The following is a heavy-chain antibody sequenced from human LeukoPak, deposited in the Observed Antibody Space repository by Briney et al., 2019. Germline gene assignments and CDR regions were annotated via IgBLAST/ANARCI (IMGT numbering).Heavy chain of an antibody. J-gene: IGHJ5*02. CDR1: GGTFSSYA. CDR2: IIPIFGTA. CDR3: ARDEPWFGQATWFDP. V-gene: IGHV1-69*13. Sequence: SVKVSCKASGGTFSSYAISWVRQAPGQGLEWMGGIIPIFGTANYAQKFQGRVTITADESTSTAYMELSSLRSEDTAVYYCARDEPWFGQATWFDPWGQGTLVTVSS. D-gene: IGHD3-10*01.